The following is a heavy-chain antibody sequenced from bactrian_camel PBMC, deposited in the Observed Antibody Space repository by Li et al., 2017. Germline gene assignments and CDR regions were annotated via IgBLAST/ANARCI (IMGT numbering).Heavy chain of an antibody. CDR3: AADFEFACRLRRNRGACTSPFTY. Sequence: HVQLVESGGGSVQAGGSLRLSCQAFGSIDDSNCLGWFRQAPLKEREGVGSITTNGGSTDYADSVKGRFTISQDNAKNTVYLQLDSLKSEDAGMYYCAADFEFACRLRRNRGACTSPFTYWGQGTQVTVS. V-gene: IGHV3S53*01. CDR1: GSIDDSNC. D-gene: IGHD2*01. J-gene: IGHJ4*01. CDR2: ITTNGGST.